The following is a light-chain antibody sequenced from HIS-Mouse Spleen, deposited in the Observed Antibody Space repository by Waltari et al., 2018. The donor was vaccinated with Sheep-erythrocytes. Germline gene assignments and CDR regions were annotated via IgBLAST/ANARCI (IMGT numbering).Light chain of an antibody. CDR2: GAS. V-gene: IGKV3-15*01. CDR1: QSVSSN. CDR3: QQYNNWPPWT. Sequence: EIVMPQSPATLSVSPGESATLPFSASQSVSSNLAWYHQKPGQAPRLLIYGASTRATGIPARFSASGSGTEFTLTISSMQSEDFAVYYCQQYNNWPPWTFGQVTKVEIK. J-gene: IGKJ1*01.